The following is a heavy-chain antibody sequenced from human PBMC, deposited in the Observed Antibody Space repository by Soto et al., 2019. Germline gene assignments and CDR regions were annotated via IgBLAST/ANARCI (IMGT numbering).Heavy chain of an antibody. J-gene: IGHJ4*02. CDR3: ARRAYSSGFYFFDY. D-gene: IGHD6-19*01. CDR1: GDSVTSHY. Sequence: PSETLSLTCSFSGDSVTSHYLTWIRQSPEKGLEWIGYMHYTGFSHYNPSLKSRVTISADRSKNQFSLQLTSVTAADTAVYYCARRAYSSGFYFFDYWGQGTLVTVSS. V-gene: IGHV4-59*08. CDR2: MHYTGFS.